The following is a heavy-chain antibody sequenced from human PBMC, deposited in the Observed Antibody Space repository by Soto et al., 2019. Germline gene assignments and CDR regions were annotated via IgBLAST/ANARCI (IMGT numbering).Heavy chain of an antibody. D-gene: IGHD2-15*01. J-gene: IGHJ4*01. CDR1: GFTFSSYA. CDR2: IGGSGGT. V-gene: IGHV3-23*01. CDR3: AKGQGWSYYYDS. Sequence: EVQLLESGGGLVQPGGSLRLSCAASGFTFSSYAMSWVRLAPGKGLEWFSSIGGSGGTYYADSVKGRFTISRDNSKNMLYLHLNSLRAEDTAMYYCAKGQGWSYYYDSWGHGTQVTVSS.